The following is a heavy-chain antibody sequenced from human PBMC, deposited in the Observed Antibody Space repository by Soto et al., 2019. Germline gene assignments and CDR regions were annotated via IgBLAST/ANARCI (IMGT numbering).Heavy chain of an antibody. D-gene: IGHD3-10*01. V-gene: IGHV1-3*01. J-gene: IGHJ6*02. Sequence: ASVKVSCKASGYTFTTYVMHWVRQAPGQRLEWMGRINAGNDNTKYSQKFQGRVTITRDTSASTVYMELSSLSSEDTAVYYCARVRHYYYGMDVWGQATTVTVSS. CDR3: ARVRHYYYGMDV. CDR2: INAGNDNT. CDR1: GYTFTTYV.